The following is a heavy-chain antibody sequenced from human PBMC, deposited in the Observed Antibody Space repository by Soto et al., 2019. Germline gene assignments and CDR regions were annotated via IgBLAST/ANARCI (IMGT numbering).Heavy chain of an antibody. CDR2: INPNSGGT. Sequence: ASVKVSCKASGYTFTGYYMHWVRQAPGQGLEWMGWINPNSGGTNYAQKFQGWVTMTRDTSISTADMELSRLRSDDTAVYYCARGSSYSYGSIVGYYYGMDVWGQGTTVTVSS. V-gene: IGHV1-2*04. D-gene: IGHD5-18*01. CDR3: ARGSSYSYGSIVGYYYGMDV. CDR1: GYTFTGYY. J-gene: IGHJ6*02.